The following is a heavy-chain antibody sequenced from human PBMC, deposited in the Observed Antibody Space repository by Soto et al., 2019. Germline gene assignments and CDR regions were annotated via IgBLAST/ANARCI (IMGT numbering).Heavy chain of an antibody. CDR2: ISWNSGSI. CDR3: AKFPLYCSGGSCYSGSDAFDI. CDR1: EVNIDDYA. Sequence: MRDRCGVAEVNIDDYALHRVRKTPGKGLEWVSGISWNSGSIGYADSVKVRFTISRDNAKNSLYLQMNSLRAEDTALYYCAKFPLYCSGGSCYSGSDAFDIWGQGTMVTVSS. V-gene: IGHV3-9*01. J-gene: IGHJ3*02. D-gene: IGHD2-15*01.